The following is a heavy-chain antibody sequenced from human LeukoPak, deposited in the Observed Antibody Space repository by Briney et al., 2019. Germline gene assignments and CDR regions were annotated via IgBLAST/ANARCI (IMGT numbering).Heavy chain of an antibody. CDR3: ARHPSWPDYGGTFDY. V-gene: IGHV4-59*08. J-gene: IGHJ4*02. CDR1: GGSISSYY. Sequence: PSETLSLTCTVSGGSISSYYWSWIRQPPGKGLEWIGHIYYSGSTNYNPSLKSRVTISVDTSKNQFSLKLNSVTAADTAVYYCARHPSWPDYGGTFDYWGQGTLVIVSS. D-gene: IGHD4-23*01. CDR2: IYYSGST.